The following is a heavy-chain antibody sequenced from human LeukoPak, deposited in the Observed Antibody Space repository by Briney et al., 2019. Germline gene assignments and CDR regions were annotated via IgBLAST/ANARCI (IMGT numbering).Heavy chain of an antibody. CDR1: GFTFSSYG. Sequence: GGSLRLSCAASGFTFSSYGMHWVRQAPGKGLEWVAVISYDGSNKYYADSVKGRFTISRDNSKNTLYLQMNSLGAEDTAVYYCAKEIAAEEYFQHWGQGTLVTVSS. J-gene: IGHJ1*01. CDR3: AKEIAAEEYFQH. V-gene: IGHV3-30*18. D-gene: IGHD6-13*01. CDR2: ISYDGSNK.